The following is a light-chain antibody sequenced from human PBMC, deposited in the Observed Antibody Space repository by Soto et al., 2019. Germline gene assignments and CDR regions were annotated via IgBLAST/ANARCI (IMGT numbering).Light chain of an antibody. CDR1: NSDVGGYNY. CDR2: EVS. Sequence: QSVLTQPASVSGSPGQSITISCTGTNSDVGGYNYVSWYQQHPGKAPELMIYEVSHRPSGVSNRFSGSKSGNTASLTISGLQAEDEADYYCSSYTSSSTRVFGTGTKVTVL. V-gene: IGLV2-14*01. J-gene: IGLJ1*01. CDR3: SSYTSSSTRV.